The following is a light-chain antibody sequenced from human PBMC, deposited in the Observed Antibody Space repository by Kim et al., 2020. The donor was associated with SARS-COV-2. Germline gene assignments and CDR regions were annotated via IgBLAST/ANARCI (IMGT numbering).Light chain of an antibody. Sequence: QSALTQPASVSGSPGQLITISCTGTSSDVGGYNYVSWYQQHPGKAPKLMIYDVSKRPSGVSNRFSGSKSGNTASLTISGLQAEDEADYYCSSYTSSSTLVFGGGTQLTVL. CDR1: SSDVGGYNY. CDR3: SSYTSSSTLV. CDR2: DVS. J-gene: IGLJ2*01. V-gene: IGLV2-14*01.